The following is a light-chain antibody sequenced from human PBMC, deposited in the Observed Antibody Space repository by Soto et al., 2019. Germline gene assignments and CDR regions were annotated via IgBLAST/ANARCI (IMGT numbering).Light chain of an antibody. Sequence: DIQMTQSPSTLSASVGDTVTITCRASQTISSWLAWYQQKPGKAPKLLIYKASTLKSGVPSRLRGSGSGTELTITISSLQTDDFATYYCQHYNSYSEAFGQGTKVDIK. CDR3: QHYNSYSEA. CDR1: QTISSW. CDR2: KAS. J-gene: IGKJ1*01. V-gene: IGKV1-5*03.